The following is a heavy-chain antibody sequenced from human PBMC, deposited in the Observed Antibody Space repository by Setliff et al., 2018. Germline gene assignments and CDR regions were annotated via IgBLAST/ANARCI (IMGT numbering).Heavy chain of an antibody. CDR3: ARDKRQYNFWSGYYGSWGNYFDY. CDR2: IYHSGST. J-gene: IGHJ4*02. CDR1: GGSISSSNW. Sequence: ASETLSLTCAVSGGSISSSNWWSWVRQPPGKGLEWVGEIYHSGSTNYNPSLKSRVTISVDTSKNQFSLKLSSVTAADTAVYYCARDKRQYNFWSGYYGSWGNYFDYWGQGTLVTVSS. V-gene: IGHV4-4*02. D-gene: IGHD3-3*01.